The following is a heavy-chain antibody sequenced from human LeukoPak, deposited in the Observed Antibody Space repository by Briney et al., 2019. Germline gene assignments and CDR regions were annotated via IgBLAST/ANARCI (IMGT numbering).Heavy chain of an antibody. V-gene: IGHV5-51*01. CDR1: GFTFTNNW. J-gene: IGHJ4*02. CDR3: ARHPSCYSGWPLDY. CDR2: IYLGDSDV. Sequence: GESLKISCKGFGFTFTNNWIGWVRQKPRKGLEWMGIIYLGDSDVRYTPSFQGQVTISADNSTTTAYLQWSSLKAPDTAMYYCARHPSCYSGWPLDYWGQGTLVTVSS. D-gene: IGHD6-19*01.